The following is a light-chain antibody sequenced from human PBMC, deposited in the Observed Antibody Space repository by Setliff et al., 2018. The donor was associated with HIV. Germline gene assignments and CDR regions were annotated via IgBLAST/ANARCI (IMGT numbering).Light chain of an antibody. CDR1: SNDVGAYDY. J-gene: IGLJ1*01. CDR2: DAS. V-gene: IGLV2-11*01. Sequence: SALTQPRSVSGSRGQSVILSCTGASNDVGAYDYVSWYQQHPGKTPKLIIYDASKRPSGVPARFSGFKSGNTASLTIFGLRPEDEADYYCCSYAGSYTFVFGTGTKV. CDR3: CSYAGSYTFV.